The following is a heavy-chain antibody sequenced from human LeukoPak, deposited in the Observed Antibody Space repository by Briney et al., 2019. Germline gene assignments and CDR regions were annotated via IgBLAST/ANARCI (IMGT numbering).Heavy chain of an antibody. CDR1: GDSINTCGYY. J-gene: IGHJ4*02. V-gene: IGHV4-31*03. Sequence: SETLSLTCTVSGDSINTCGYYWIWIPQPPGRGLDWIVHIYHSASTYSTPSLKSRLSMSLDTSENQFTMRLTSVTAADTAVYYCARVKMILVINFFDYWGQGTLVSVSS. CDR3: ARVKMILVINFFDY. D-gene: IGHD3-22*01. CDR2: IYHSAST.